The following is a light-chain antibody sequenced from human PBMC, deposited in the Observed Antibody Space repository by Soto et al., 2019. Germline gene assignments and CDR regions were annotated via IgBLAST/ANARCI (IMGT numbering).Light chain of an antibody. CDR2: EAT. Sequence: QSALAQPASVSGSPGQSITFSCTGTSSDIGRYNFVSWYQHHPGKAPKLIIYEATKRPSGVSYRFSGSKSGNTASLTISGLQAEDEADYYCTSYTITSPYVFGTGTKVTVL. CDR3: TSYTITSPYV. J-gene: IGLJ1*01. CDR1: SSDIGRYNF. V-gene: IGLV2-14*01.